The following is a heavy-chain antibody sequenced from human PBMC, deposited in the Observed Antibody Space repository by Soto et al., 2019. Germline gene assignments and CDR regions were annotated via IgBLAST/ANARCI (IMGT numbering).Heavy chain of an antibody. CDR2: IGTAGDT. CDR3: ARGSLISLYYFDY. V-gene: IGHV3-13*01. Sequence: PGGSLRLSCAASGFTFSNYDMHWVRQVTGKGLEWVSTIGTAGDTYYPGSVKGRFTISRENAKNSLYLQMNSLRAEDTAVYYCARGSLISLYYFDYWGQGTLVNVSS. J-gene: IGHJ4*02. D-gene: IGHD2-15*01. CDR1: GFTFSNYD.